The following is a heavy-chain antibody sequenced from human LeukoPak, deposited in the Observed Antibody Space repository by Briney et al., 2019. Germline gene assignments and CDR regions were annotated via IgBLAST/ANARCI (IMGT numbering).Heavy chain of an antibody. CDR1: GFTFSSYG. J-gene: IGHJ6*02. CDR2: IWYDGSNK. Sequence: TGGSLRLSCAASGFTFSSYGMHWVRQAPGKGLEWVAVIWYDGSNKYYADSVKGRFTISRDNSKNTLYLQMNSLRAEDTAVYYGAREDIVVVPAAHYYYYGMDVWGQGTTVTVSS. CDR3: AREDIVVVPAAHYYYYGMDV. D-gene: IGHD2-2*01. V-gene: IGHV3-33*01.